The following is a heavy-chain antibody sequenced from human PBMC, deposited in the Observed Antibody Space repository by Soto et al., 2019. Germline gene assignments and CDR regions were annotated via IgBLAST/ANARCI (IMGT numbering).Heavy chain of an antibody. J-gene: IGHJ4*02. D-gene: IGHD5-12*01. Sequence: QVQLQESGPGLVKPSETLSLTCTVSGGSISSYYWSWIRQPPGKGLEWIGYIYYSGSTNYNPALKSRLTISVDTSKNQFSLTLSSVTAADTAVYYCARSRYSGYDHVDYWGQGTLVTVSS. CDR3: ARSRYSGYDHVDY. CDR1: GGSISSYY. CDR2: IYYSGST. V-gene: IGHV4-59*01.